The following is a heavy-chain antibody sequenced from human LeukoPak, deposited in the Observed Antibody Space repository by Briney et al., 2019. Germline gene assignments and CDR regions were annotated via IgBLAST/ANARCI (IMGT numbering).Heavy chain of an antibody. J-gene: IGHJ4*02. CDR1: AGSISSSY. CDR3: ARQGPLTTAVTTRTNPFDY. D-gene: IGHD4-11*01. Sequence: SETLSLTCTVSAGSISSSYWSWIRQPPGKGLERIGYIYYSGSTNYNPSLKSRVTISVDTSKNQFSLKLNSVTAADTAVYYCARQGPLTTAVTTRTNPFDYWGQGTLVTVSS. V-gene: IGHV4-59*08. CDR2: IYYSGST.